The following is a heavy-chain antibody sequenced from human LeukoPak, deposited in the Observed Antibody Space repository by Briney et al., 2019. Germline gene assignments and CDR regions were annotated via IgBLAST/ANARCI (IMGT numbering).Heavy chain of an antibody. D-gene: IGHD3-22*01. Sequence: ASETLSLTCAVYGGSFSGYYWSWIRQPPGKGLEWIGEINHSGSTNYNPSLKSRVTISVDTSKNQFSLKLSPVTAADTAVYYCARGRYYDSSGYFWFDYWGQGTLVTVSS. CDR2: INHSGST. CDR1: GGSFSGYY. J-gene: IGHJ4*02. CDR3: ARGRYYDSSGYFWFDY. V-gene: IGHV4-34*01.